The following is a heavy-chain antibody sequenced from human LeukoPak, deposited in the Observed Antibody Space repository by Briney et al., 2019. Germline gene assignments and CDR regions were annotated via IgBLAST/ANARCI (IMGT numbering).Heavy chain of an antibody. CDR2: IYSSGRT. Sequence: PSETLSLTCTVSGNSISSGDYYWSWIRQPAGEGLEWIGRIYSSGRTHYSPSLKSRVAISVDTSKNRFSLRLSSVTAADTAVYYCARDLGGSYSSETWFDPWGQGTLVTVSS. J-gene: IGHJ5*02. CDR3: ARDLGGSYSSETWFDP. V-gene: IGHV4-61*02. D-gene: IGHD1-26*01. CDR1: GNSISSGDYY.